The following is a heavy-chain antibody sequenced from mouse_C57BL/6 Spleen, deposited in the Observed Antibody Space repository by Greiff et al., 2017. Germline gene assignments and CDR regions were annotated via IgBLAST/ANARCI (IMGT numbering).Heavy chain of an antibody. J-gene: IGHJ3*01. CDR2: FNPSNGGT. D-gene: IGHD5-1*01. CDR3: ARRGEYFPLFAY. CDR1: GYTFTSYW. Sequence: QVQLQQPGTELVKPGASVKLSCKASGYTFTSYWMHWVKQRPGQGLEWIGNFNPSNGGTNYNEKFKSKATLTVDKSSSTAYMQLSSLTSEDSAVDYCARRGEYFPLFAYWGQGTLVTVSA. V-gene: IGHV1-53*01.